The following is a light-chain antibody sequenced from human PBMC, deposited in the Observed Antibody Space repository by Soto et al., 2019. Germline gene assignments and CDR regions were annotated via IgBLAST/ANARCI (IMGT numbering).Light chain of an antibody. J-gene: IGLJ1*01. CDR1: SSDVGGYNY. V-gene: IGLV2-14*01. CDR2: EVS. Sequence: QSVLTQPASVSGSPGQSITISCTGTSSDVGGYNYVSWYQHHPGKAPKLMIYEVSNRPSGFSNRFSGSKSGNTASLTISGLQAEDEADYYCNSFTSSTTYVFGTGTKLTVL. CDR3: NSFTSSTTYV.